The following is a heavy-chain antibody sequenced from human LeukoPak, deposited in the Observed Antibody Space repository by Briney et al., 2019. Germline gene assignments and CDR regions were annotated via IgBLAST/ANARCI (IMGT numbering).Heavy chain of an antibody. CDR2: IKQDGSEK. V-gene: IGHV3-7*01. J-gene: IGHJ4*02. CDR1: GFTFSSYW. D-gene: IGHD1-14*01. CDR3: AREGPSELGY. Sequence: PGGSLRLSCGASGFTFSSYWMSWVRQAPGKGLEWVANIKQDGSEKYYVDSVKGRFTISRDNAKNSLYLQMNSLRAEDTAVYYCAREGPSELGYWGQGTLVTVSS.